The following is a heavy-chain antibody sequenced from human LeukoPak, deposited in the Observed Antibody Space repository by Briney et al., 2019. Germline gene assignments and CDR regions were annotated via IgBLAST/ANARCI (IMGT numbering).Heavy chain of an antibody. D-gene: IGHD6-13*01. CDR2: ISASGSKT. V-gene: IGHV3-23*01. Sequence: GGSLRLSCAGSGLIFSNYAMSWVRQTPGKGLDWVSGISASGSKTYYADSVKGRFTISRDNSNNTLDLHMNSLRAEDTAVYFCAKTTGRSSRPLDYWGQGTLVTVSS. CDR3: AKTTGRSSRPLDY. CDR1: GLIFSNYA. J-gene: IGHJ4*02.